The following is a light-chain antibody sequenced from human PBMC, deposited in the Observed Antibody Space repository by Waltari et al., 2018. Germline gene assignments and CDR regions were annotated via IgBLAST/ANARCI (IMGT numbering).Light chain of an antibody. CDR3: SSYTSSSPRV. V-gene: IGLV2-14*01. CDR1: SSDVGGYNY. J-gene: IGLJ1*01. Sequence: QSALTQPASVSGSPGKAITISCTGTSSDVGGYNYVSWYQQHPGKAPKLMIYEVSNRPSGVSNRFSGSKSGNTASLTISGLQAEDEADYYCSSYTSSSPRVFGTGTKVTVL. CDR2: EVS.